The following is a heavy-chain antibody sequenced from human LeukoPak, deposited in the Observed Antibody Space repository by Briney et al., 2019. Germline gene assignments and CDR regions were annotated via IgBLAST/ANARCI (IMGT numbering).Heavy chain of an antibody. D-gene: IGHD3-10*01. J-gene: IGHJ3*02. V-gene: IGHV5-51*01. CDR1: GYSFTTYW. CDR2: IYPGDSDT. CDR3: ARRQYYGSGSPHGAFDI. Sequence: GEFLKISCKGSGYSFTTYWIGWVRPMPGKGLEWMGIIYPGDSDTRYSPSFQGQVTISADKSISTAYLQWSSLKASDTAMYYCARRQYYGSGSPHGAFDIWGQGTMVTVSS.